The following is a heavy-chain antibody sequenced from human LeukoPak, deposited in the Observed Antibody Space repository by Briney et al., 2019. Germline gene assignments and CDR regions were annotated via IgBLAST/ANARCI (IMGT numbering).Heavy chain of an antibody. CDR1: GYTFTSYG. J-gene: IGHJ6*02. D-gene: IGHD3-3*01. V-gene: IGHV1-18*01. CDR2: ISAYNGNT. Sequence: ASVKVSCKASGYTFTSYGISWVRQAPGQGLEWMGWISAYNGNTNYAQKLQGRVTMTTDTSTSTAYMELRSLRSDDTAVYYCARDSRFYDFWSGSYYGMDVWVQGTTVTVSS. CDR3: ARDSRFYDFWSGSYYGMDV.